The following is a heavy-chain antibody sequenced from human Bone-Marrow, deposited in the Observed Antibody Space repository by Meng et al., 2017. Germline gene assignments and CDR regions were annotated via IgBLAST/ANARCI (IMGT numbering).Heavy chain of an antibody. CDR3: ARREYYYDSSGYYGAGFDY. Sequence: QVQLQESGPGLVKPSQTLSLTCTVSGGAISSSSYYWGWIRQPPGKGLEWIGSIYYTGRTYYNPSLKSRVTISVDTSKNQFSLKLSSVTAADTAVYYCARREYYYDSSGYYGAGFDYWGQGTLVTVSS. J-gene: IGHJ4*02. CDR1: GGAISSSSYY. V-gene: IGHV4-39*01. D-gene: IGHD3-22*01. CDR2: IYYTGRT.